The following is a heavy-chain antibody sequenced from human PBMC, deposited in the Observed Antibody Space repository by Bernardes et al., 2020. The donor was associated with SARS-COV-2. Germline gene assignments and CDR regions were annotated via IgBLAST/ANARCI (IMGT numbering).Heavy chain of an antibody. V-gene: IGHV4-59*01. J-gene: IGHJ5*02. CDR3: ARVLSARARTFDP. D-gene: IGHD6-13*01. CDR1: GVSFGSSY. CDR2: VFYTGIA. Sequence: SETLTLTCTVSGVSFGSSYWTWIRQSPGQGLQWIGNVFYTGIANYNPSLRSRVTISVDASRKQFSLRLTSVTAADTAVYYCARVLSARARTFDPWGQGTLVNVSS.